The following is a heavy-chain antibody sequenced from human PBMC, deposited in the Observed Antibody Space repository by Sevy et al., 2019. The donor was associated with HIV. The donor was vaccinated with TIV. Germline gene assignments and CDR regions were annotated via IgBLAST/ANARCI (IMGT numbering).Heavy chain of an antibody. CDR3: AKDVAYSYVNWFDP. J-gene: IGHJ5*02. D-gene: IGHD5-18*01. CDR2: ISCDGSNK. V-gene: IGHV3-30*18. Sequence: GGSLRLSCAASGFTFSSYGMHWVRQAPGKGLEWVAVISCDGSNKYYADSVKGRFTISRDNSKNTLYLQMNSLRAEDTAVYYCAKDVAYSYVNWFDPWGQGTLVTVSS. CDR1: GFTFSSYG.